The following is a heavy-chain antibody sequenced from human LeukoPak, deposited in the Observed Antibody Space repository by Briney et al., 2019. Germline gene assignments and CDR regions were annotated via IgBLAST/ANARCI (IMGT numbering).Heavy chain of an antibody. CDR1: GFTFRSYA. V-gene: IGHV3-23*01. CDR2: ISRSGGST. J-gene: IGHJ3*02. CDR3: AKDIESGTVTTVGAFDI. Sequence: GGSLRLSCAASGFTFRSYAMSWVRQAPGKGLEWVSAISRSGGSTYYADSVKGRFTISRDNSKNTLYLQMSSLRAEDTALYYCAKDIESGTVTTVGAFDIWGQGTMVTVSS. D-gene: IGHD4-23*01.